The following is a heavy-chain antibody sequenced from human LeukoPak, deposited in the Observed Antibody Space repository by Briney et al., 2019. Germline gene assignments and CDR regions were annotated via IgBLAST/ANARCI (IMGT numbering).Heavy chain of an antibody. D-gene: IGHD3-3*01. V-gene: IGHV3-23*01. CDR2: ISGSGGST. Sequence: GGSLRLSCAASGFTFSSYAMSWVRQAPGKGLEWVSAISGSGGSTYYADSVKGRFTISRDNSKNTLYLQMNSLRAEDTAVYYCARRLRFLEDGMGVWGQGTTVTVSS. CDR3: ARRLRFLEDGMGV. J-gene: IGHJ6*02. CDR1: GFTFSSYA.